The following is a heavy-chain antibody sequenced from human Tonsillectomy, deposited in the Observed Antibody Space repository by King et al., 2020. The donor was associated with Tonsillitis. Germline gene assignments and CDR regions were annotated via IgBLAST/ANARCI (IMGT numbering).Heavy chain of an antibody. J-gene: IGHJ4*02. CDR2: IRSKTTGGTT. Sequence: VQLVESGGGLVKPGGSLRLSCAASGFTFSDAWMSWVRQAPGKGLEWVGRIRSKTTGGTTDYAAPVKGRFTISRDDSESTLYLQMNSLKTEDTALYYCIPEGYRYGFHSLADWGQGTLVTVSS. V-gene: IGHV3-15*01. D-gene: IGHD5-18*01. CDR3: IPEGYRYGFHSLAD. CDR1: GFTFSDAW.